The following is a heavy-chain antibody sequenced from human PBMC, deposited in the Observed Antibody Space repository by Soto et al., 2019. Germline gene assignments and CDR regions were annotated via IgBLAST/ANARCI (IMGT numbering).Heavy chain of an antibody. Sequence: EVQLVESGGGLVQPGGSLRLSCAASGFSFSTYSMNWVRQAPGKGLEWVSYISSRSYTIYYVDSVKCRFTISRDNAKNSLYLQMNSLRDEDTAVYYCARGGSRSDNGMDVWGQGTTVTVSS. CDR1: GFSFSTYS. J-gene: IGHJ6*02. D-gene: IGHD3-16*01. CDR2: ISSRSYTI. CDR3: ARGGSRSDNGMDV. V-gene: IGHV3-48*02.